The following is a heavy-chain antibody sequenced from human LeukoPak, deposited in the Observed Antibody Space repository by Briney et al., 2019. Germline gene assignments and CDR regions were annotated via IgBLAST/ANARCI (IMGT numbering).Heavy chain of an antibody. CDR2: INTGNGNT. D-gene: IGHD3-3*01. J-gene: IGHJ4*02. Sequence: ASVKVSCRTSGYTFTSRALHWVRLAPGPRLEWMGWINTGNGNTKYSQKFQDRVTITRDPSASTADMELSSLRSEDTAVYYCARDRSAWRFYYFDYWGQGTLVTVSS. CDR3: ARDRSAWRFYYFDY. V-gene: IGHV1-3*04. CDR1: GYTFTSRA.